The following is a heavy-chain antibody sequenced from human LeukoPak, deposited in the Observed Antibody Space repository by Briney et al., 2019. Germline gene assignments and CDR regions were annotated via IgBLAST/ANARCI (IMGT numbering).Heavy chain of an antibody. CDR1: GFSFSSYG. V-gene: IGHV3-21*04. CDR2: ISGSASDV. J-gene: IGHJ4*02. Sequence: PGGSLRLTCAAAGFSFSSYGMHWVRQAPGKGLELLSYISGSASDVNYIDSVRGRFTISRDNAKNSLYLHMNSLTVEDTAVYYCSRDPRNNDYWGQGTLVTVSS. CDR3: SRDPRNNDY.